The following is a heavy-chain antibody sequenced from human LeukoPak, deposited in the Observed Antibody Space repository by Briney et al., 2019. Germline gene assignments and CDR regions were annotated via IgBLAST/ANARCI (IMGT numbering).Heavy chain of an antibody. CDR3: ARHFLWFGELMAFDY. CDR1: GGSISSYY. CDR2: IYYSGST. V-gene: IGHV4-59*08. D-gene: IGHD3-10*01. Sequence: SETLSLTCTVSGGSISSYYWSWIRQPPGKGLEWIGYIYYSGSTNYNPSLKSRVTISVDTSKNQFSLKLSSVTAADTAVYYCARHFLWFGELMAFDYWGQGTLVTVSP. J-gene: IGHJ4*02.